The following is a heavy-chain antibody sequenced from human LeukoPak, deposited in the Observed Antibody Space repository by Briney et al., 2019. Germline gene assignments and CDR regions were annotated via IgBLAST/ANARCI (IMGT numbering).Heavy chain of an antibody. Sequence: SETLSLTCTVSGGSISSYYWSWIRQPAGKGLEWIGYIYYSGSTNYNPSLKSRVTISVDTSKNQFSLKLSSVTAADTAVYYCARLNSGSYLGYYYGMDVWGQGTRSPSP. V-gene: IGHV4-59*08. D-gene: IGHD1-26*01. CDR1: GGSISSYY. CDR2: IYYSGST. J-gene: IGHJ6*02. CDR3: ARLNSGSYLGYYYGMDV.